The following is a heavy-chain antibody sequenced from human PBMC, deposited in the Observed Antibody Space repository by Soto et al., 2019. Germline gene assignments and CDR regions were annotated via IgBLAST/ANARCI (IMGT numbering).Heavy chain of an antibody. J-gene: IGHJ4*02. V-gene: IGHV3-23*01. Sequence: GGSLRLSCAASGFTFSSYAMSWVRQAPGKGLEWVSGISGSGGSTYYADSVKGRFTVSRDNSKNTLYLQMNSLRDDDTAIYYCAKDRLFNWNYPVHFDYWGQGTLVTVSS. D-gene: IGHD1-7*01. CDR2: ISGSGGST. CDR3: AKDRLFNWNYPVHFDY. CDR1: GFTFSSYA.